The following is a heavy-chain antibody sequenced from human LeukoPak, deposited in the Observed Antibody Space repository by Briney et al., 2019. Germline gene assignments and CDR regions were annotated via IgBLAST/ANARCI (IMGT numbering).Heavy chain of an antibody. J-gene: IGHJ6*03. Sequence: PGGSLRLSCVASGFTFSSYAMSWVRQAPGKGLEWVSAISGSSGNTHYADSVKGRFTISRDISKNTVYLQMNSLRAEDTAVYYCARPHLSYGDIRDYYYYYMDVWGKGTTVTVSS. CDR1: GFTFSSYA. V-gene: IGHV3-23*01. CDR2: ISGSSGNT. D-gene: IGHD4-17*01. CDR3: ARPHLSYGDIRDYYYYYMDV.